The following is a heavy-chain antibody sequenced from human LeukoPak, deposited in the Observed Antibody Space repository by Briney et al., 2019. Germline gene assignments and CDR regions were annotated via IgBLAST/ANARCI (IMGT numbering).Heavy chain of an antibody. CDR2: INSDGSST. Sequence: GGSLRLSCAASGFTFSSYWMHWVRQAPGKGRVWVSRINSDGSSTSYADSVKGRFTISRDNAKNTLYLQMNSLRAEDTAVYYCARDVYSSSLDFDYWGQGTLVTVSS. CDR1: GFTFSSYW. V-gene: IGHV3-74*01. CDR3: ARDVYSSSLDFDY. J-gene: IGHJ4*02. D-gene: IGHD6-13*01.